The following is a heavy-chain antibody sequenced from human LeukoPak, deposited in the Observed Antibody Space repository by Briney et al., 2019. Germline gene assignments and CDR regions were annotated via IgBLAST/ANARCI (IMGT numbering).Heavy chain of an antibody. CDR2: INPNSGGT. D-gene: IGHD5-18*01. CDR1: GYTFTGYY. CDR3: ARDGDTYGYYYYGMDV. J-gene: IGHJ6*02. V-gene: IGHV1-2*02. Sequence: GASVKVSCKASGYTFTGYYMRWVRQAPGQGLEWMGWINPNSGGTKYAQTFKGRVTMTRDTSISTAYMELSSLRSDDTAVYYCARDGDTYGYYYYGMDVWGQGTTVTVSS.